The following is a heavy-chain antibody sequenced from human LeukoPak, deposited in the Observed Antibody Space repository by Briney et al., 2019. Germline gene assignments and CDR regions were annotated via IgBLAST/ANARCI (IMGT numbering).Heavy chain of an antibody. V-gene: IGHV3-23*01. D-gene: IGHD1-26*01. J-gene: IGHJ4*02. CDR1: GFTFNNYG. CDR3: AREGSGGLLFYFDS. Sequence: PGGSLRLSCAASGFTFNNYGMGWVRQTPGKGLEWVATIGTSGANTYHADSVKGRFTISRDNSKSTLSLQMNSLRAEDTAVYYCAREGSGGLLFYFDSWGQGTLVTVSS. CDR2: IGTSGANT.